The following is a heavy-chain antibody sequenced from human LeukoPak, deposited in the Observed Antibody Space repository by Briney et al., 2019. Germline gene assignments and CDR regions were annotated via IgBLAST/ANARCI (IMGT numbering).Heavy chain of an antibody. D-gene: IGHD1-26*01. V-gene: IGHV4-34*01. CDR2: INHSGST. CDR3: AIYRWGSYGFSA. Sequence: SETLSLTCAVYGGSFSGYYWSWIRQPPGKGLEWIGEINHSGSTNYNPSLKSRVTISEDTSKNQFSLKLSSVTAADTAVYYCAIYRWGSYGFSAWGQGTLVTVSS. J-gene: IGHJ5*02. CDR1: GGSFSGYY.